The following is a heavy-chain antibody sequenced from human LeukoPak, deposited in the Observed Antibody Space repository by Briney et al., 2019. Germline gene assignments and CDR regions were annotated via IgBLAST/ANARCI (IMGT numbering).Heavy chain of an antibody. V-gene: IGHV3-48*01. CDR3: ARARGYSYGYSDY. Sequence: GGSLRLSCAASGFTFSSYSMNWVRQAPGQGLEWLSYISSSSSVIDYADSVKGRFTISRDNAKNSLYLHMNSLRAEDTAVYYCARARGYSYGYSDYWGQGTLVTVSS. J-gene: IGHJ4*02. CDR2: ISSSSSVI. CDR1: GFTFSSYS. D-gene: IGHD5-18*01.